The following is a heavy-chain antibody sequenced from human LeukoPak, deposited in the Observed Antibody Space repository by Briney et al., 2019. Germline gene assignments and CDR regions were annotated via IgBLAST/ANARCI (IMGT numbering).Heavy chain of an antibody. CDR1: GGSISSNDW. CDR2: SDYRGHS. CDR3: ARKRDGSFWRGLFDI. Sequence: PGVTVSLTCAVSGGSISSNDWWSLVREPPEKGLEWIGESDYRGHSNYNPSLKSRFTISVDKAKNEVSLKLSTVTAADTAVYYCARKRDGSFWRGLFDIWGEGTM. D-gene: IGHD1-26*01. J-gene: IGHJ3*02. V-gene: IGHV4-4*02.